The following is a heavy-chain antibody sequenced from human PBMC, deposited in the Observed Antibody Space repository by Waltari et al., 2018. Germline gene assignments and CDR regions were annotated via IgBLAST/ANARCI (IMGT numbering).Heavy chain of an antibody. D-gene: IGHD6-13*01. V-gene: IGHV3-13*01. CDR2: IGTAGDT. CDR1: GFTFSSYD. J-gene: IGHJ3*02. CDR3: ARVSQLDDAFDI. Sequence: EVQLVESGGGLVQPGGSLRLSCAASGFTFSSYDMHWVRQATGKGLEGVSAIGTAGDTYYPGSVKGRFTISRENAKNSLYLQMNSLRAGDTAVYYCARVSQLDDAFDIWGQGTMVTVSS.